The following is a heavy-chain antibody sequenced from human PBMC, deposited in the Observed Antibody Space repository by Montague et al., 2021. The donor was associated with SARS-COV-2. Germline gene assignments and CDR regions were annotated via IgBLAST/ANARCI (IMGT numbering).Heavy chain of an antibody. D-gene: IGHD2-21*01. CDR3: AIEGDSAKCGI. J-gene: IGHJ3*02. Sequence: SETLSLTCTVSGDSVTERYLNWVRQAAGKGLEWIGFIHPYGDIHYNASLKSRVILSRDSSKNQFSLTLTSVTAADTAVYYCAIEGDSAKCGIWGRGTLVTVSS. CDR1: GDSVTERY. CDR2: IHPYGDI. V-gene: IGHV4-4*07.